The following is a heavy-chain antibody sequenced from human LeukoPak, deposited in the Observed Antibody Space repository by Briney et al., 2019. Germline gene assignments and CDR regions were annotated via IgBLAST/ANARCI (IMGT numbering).Heavy chain of an antibody. J-gene: IGHJ4*02. Sequence: ASVEVSCKASGYTFSDYYMHWVRQAPGQGLEWMGWINPNSGGTNYAQKLQGRVTMTTDTSTSTAYMELRSLRSDDTAVYYCARVVIGFYGSGALLDYWGQGTLVTVSS. D-gene: IGHD3-10*01. CDR2: INPNSGGT. CDR1: GYTFSDYY. CDR3: ARVVIGFYGSGALLDY. V-gene: IGHV1-2*02.